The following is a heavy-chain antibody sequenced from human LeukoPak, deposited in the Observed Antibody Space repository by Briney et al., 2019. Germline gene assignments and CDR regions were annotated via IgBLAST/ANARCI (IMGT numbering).Heavy chain of an antibody. CDR1: GYTFTSYG. J-gene: IGHJ6*03. Sequence: ASAKVSCKASGYTFTSYGISWVRQAPGQGLEWMGWINPNSGGTNYAQKFQDRVTMTRDTSISTAYMELSRLRSDDTAVYYCARGGLQTWYYYMDVWGKGTTVTVSS. CDR3: ARGGLQTWYYYMDV. V-gene: IGHV1-2*02. CDR2: INPNSGGT.